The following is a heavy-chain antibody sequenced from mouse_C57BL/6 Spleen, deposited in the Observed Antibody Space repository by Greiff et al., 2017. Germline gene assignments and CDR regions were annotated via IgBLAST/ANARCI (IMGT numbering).Heavy chain of an antibody. Sequence: QVQLQQSGAELVKPGASVKLSCKASGYTFTEYTIHWVKQRSGQGLEWIGWFYPGSGNIKYNEKFKDKATLTADKSSITVYMELSTVTSEDSAVYFCERDIYYDYDGYYAMDYWGQGTSVTVSS. D-gene: IGHD2-4*01. CDR3: ERDIYYDYDGYYAMDY. J-gene: IGHJ4*01. V-gene: IGHV1-62-2*01. CDR2: FYPGSGNI. CDR1: GYTFTEYT.